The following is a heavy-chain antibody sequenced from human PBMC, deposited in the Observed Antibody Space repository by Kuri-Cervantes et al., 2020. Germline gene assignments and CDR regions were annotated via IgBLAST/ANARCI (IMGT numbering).Heavy chain of an antibody. CDR3: ASDPRGAIAFDI. V-gene: IGHV3-7*01. Sequence: GESLKISCAASGFTFNNNAMSWVRQPPGKGLEWVANIRQDGSEKYYVDSVRGRFTISRDNAKNSLYLQMNSLRAEDTAVYYCASDPRGAIAFDIWGQGAMVTVSS. CDR2: IRQDGSEK. J-gene: IGHJ3*02. D-gene: IGHD3-10*01. CDR1: GFTFNNNA.